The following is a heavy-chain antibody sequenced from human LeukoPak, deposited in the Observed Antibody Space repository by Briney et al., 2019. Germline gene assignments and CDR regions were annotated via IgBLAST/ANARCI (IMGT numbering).Heavy chain of an antibody. CDR3: ARVFRAAITKAPIDY. J-gene: IGHJ4*02. V-gene: IGHV1-2*02. Sequence: GASVKVSCKASGYTFTGYYMHWVRQAPGQGLEWMGWINPNSGGTNYAQKFQGRVTMTRDTSISTAYMELSRLRSDDTAVYYCARVFRAAITKAPIDYWGQGTLVTVSS. D-gene: IGHD2-2*01. CDR1: GYTFTGYY. CDR2: INPNSGGT.